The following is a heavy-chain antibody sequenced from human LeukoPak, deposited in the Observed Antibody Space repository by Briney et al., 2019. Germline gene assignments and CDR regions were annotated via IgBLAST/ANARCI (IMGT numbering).Heavy chain of an antibody. CDR3: AKGLRQIWFGELNDAFDI. Sequence: PSETLSLTCAVYGGAFRDHQWSWIRQSPGKGLEWIGDVERRGYTNYNPSLRGRLTMSVDASKNQISLRLTSVTAADTAVYYCAKGLRQIWFGELNDAFDIWGQGTMVHVSS. CDR2: VERRGYT. D-gene: IGHD3-10*01. V-gene: IGHV4-34*01. J-gene: IGHJ3*02. CDR1: GGAFRDHQ.